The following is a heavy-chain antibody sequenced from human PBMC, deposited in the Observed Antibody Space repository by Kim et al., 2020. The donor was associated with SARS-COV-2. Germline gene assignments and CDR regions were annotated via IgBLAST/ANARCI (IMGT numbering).Heavy chain of an antibody. CDR2: ISSSGSTI. CDR3: ARVFSSWYPFDY. V-gene: IGHV3-11*01. D-gene: IGHD6-13*01. J-gene: IGHJ4*02. CDR1: GFTFSDYY. Sequence: GGSLRLSCAASGFTFSDYYMSWIRQAPGKGLEWVSYISSSGSTIYYADSVKGRFTISRDNAKNSLYLQMYSLRAEDTAVYYCARVFSSWYPFDYWGQGTLVTVSS.